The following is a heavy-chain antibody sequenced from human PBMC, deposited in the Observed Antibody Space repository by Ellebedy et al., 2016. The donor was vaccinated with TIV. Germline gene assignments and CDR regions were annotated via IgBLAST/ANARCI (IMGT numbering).Heavy chain of an antibody. Sequence: MPSETLSLTCTVSGGSMSSYYWSWSRQRPGKGLEGIGYIYYSGSTNYNPSLKSRVTISLYTSKNQFSLKLSSVTAADTAVYYCAMHQKERFDYWGPGALISVSS. J-gene: IGHJ4*02. CDR1: GGSMSSYY. CDR3: AMHQKERFDY. V-gene: IGHV4-59*01. CDR2: IYYSGST. D-gene: IGHD1-26*01.